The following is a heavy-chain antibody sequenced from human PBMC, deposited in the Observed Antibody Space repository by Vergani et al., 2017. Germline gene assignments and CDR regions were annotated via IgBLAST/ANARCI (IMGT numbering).Heavy chain of an antibody. CDR2: VYPGGST. Sequence: QVQLQESGPGRVKPSQTLSLTCSVSGASINSGSYYWSWVRQPAGKELEWIGHVYPGGSTEYNPSLESRVPVSGDSSKNQFSLRLRSLTAADTAVYFCARGTPFGMFGSRGR. CDR1: GASINSGSYY. V-gene: IGHV4-61*02. CDR3: ARGTPFGMFGS. D-gene: IGHD3-16*01. J-gene: IGHJ2*01.